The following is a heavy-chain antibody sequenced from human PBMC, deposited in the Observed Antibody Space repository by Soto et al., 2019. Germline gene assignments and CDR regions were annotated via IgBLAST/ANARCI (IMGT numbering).Heavy chain of an antibody. J-gene: IGHJ4*02. CDR2: ISNSGRTL. CDR1: GFTFSDYY. D-gene: IGHD6-6*01. V-gene: IGHV3-11*01. CDR3: ARDLVAVSGGVYSSSSGGYFFDF. Sequence: QVQLVESGGGLVKPGGSLRLSCAASGFTFSDYYMSWIRQAPGKGLEWVSYISNSGRTLYYADSMKGRFTISRDNAKNSLYVQINSLRSEDTAVYYCARDLVAVSGGVYSSSSGGYFFDFWGQGTLVTVSS.